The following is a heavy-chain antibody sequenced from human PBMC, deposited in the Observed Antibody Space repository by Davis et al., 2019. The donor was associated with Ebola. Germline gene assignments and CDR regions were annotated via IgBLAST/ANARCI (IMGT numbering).Heavy chain of an antibody. Sequence: AASVKVSCRASGYTFTGYYMHWVRQAPGQGLEWMGWINPNSGGTNYAQKFQGWVTMTRDTSISTAYMELRSLRSDDTAVYYCARVRDYAYYYGMDVWGQGTTVTVSS. V-gene: IGHV1-2*04. CDR2: INPNSGGT. D-gene: IGHD4-17*01. CDR3: ARVRDYAYYYGMDV. CDR1: GYTFTGYY. J-gene: IGHJ6*02.